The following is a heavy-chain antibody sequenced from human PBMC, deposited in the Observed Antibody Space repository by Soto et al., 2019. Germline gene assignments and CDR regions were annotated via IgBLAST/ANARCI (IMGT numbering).Heavy chain of an antibody. D-gene: IGHD5-18*01. Sequence: GGSLRLSCAASGFTFSSYGMHWVRQAPGKGLERVAVIWYDGSNKYYADSVKGRFTISRDNSKNTLYLQMNSLRAEVTAVYYCARVDTAMAMDVWGQGTTVTVSS. CDR1: GFTFSSYG. CDR2: IWYDGSNK. V-gene: IGHV3-33*01. CDR3: ARVDTAMAMDV. J-gene: IGHJ6*02.